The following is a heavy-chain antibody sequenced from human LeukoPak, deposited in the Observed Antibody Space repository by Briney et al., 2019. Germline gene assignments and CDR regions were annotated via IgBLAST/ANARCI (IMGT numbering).Heavy chain of an antibody. V-gene: IGHV3-23*01. CDR1: GFTFSSYA. CDR2: ISGSGGST. CDR3: ARTFWDKSNGYDYYFDY. Sequence: GGSLRLSCAASGFTFSSYAMSWVRQAPGKGLEWVSAISGSGGSTYYADSVKGRFTTSRDNSKNTLYLQMNSLRAEDTAVYYCARTFWDKSNGYDYYFDYWGQGSLVTVSS. J-gene: IGHJ4*02. D-gene: IGHD5-12*01.